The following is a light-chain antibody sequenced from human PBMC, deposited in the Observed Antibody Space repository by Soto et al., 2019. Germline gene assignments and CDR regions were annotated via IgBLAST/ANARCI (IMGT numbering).Light chain of an antibody. CDR3: QQYNSLIT. Sequence: DIQMTQSPSTLSASVGARVPITCRASQSISSWLAWYQQKPGKAPKLLIYDASSLESGVPSRFSGSGSGTEFTLTISSLQPDDFATYYCQQYNSLITFGQGTRLEIK. J-gene: IGKJ5*01. V-gene: IGKV1-5*01. CDR2: DAS. CDR1: QSISSW.